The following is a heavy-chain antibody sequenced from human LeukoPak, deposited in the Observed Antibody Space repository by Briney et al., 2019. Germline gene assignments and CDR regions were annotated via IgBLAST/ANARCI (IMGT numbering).Heavy chain of an antibody. CDR1: GGSIGTYY. V-gene: IGHV4-59*08. J-gene: IGHJ4*02. CDR2: IDYTGTT. CDR3: ARQNDFMVVPVD. D-gene: IGHD2-2*01. Sequence: SETLSLTCIVSGGSIGTYYWTWIRPPPGKGLEWIGYIDYTGTTKCNPSLKSRATLSVDMLKNQFSLKLTSVSAADTAVYYCARQNDFMVVPVDWGQRTLVTVSS.